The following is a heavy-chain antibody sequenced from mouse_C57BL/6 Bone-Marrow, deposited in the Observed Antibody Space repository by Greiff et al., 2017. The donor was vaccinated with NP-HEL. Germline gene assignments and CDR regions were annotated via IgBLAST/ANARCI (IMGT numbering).Heavy chain of an antibody. CDR1: GYTFSTSW. CDR3: ARGESWGAFFDY. CDR2: IYPGEGDT. V-gene: IGHV1-82*01. J-gene: IGHJ2*01. Sequence: VKLVESGPELVKPGASVKISCKASGYTFSTSWMNWRKQRPGKGLEWIGRIYPGEGDTHYSGNFEGKASLTADKSSNSAYMQLSSLTSEDSAVYFCARGESWGAFFDYWGQGTTLTVSS.